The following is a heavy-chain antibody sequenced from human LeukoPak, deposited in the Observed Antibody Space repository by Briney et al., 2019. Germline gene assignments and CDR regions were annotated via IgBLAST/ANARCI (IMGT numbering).Heavy chain of an antibody. CDR1: GGSISGYY. CDR2: IYYTGPT. V-gene: IGHV4-59*08. D-gene: IGHD3-3*01. J-gene: IGHJ4*02. Sequence: SETLSLTCTVSGGSISGYYWSWIRQPPGEGLEWIAYIYYTGPTNYNPSLKSRVTISLDTPKNQFSLKLRFVTAADTAVYYCARPDDLLGRPFDYWGQGTLVTVSS. CDR3: ARPDDLLGRPFDY.